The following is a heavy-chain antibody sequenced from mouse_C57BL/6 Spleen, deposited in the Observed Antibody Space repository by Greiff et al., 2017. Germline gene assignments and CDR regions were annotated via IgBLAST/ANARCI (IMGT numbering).Heavy chain of an antibody. Sequence: EVQLVESGAELVKPGASVKLSCTASGFNIKDYYMHWVKQRPEQGLEWIGRIDPEDGETNYNPKFQGKATITADTSSNTAYLQLSSLTSEDTAVYYWARDLGNYCALDYWGQGTTVTVSS. D-gene: IGHD4-1*01. CDR1: GFNIKDYY. V-gene: IGHV14-2*01. CDR3: ARDLGNYCALDY. J-gene: IGHJ4*01. CDR2: IDPEDGET.